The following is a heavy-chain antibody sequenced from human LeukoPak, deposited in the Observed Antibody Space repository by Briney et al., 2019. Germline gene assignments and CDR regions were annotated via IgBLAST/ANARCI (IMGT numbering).Heavy chain of an antibody. CDR1: GFTFSSYT. Sequence: GGSLRLSCAASGFTFSSYTMNRVRQPPGKGLEWVSNIGTSSTTIYYADSVKGRFTISRDNAKNSLYLQMNSLRAEDTAVYYCARESGHIDYWGQGTLVTVSS. V-gene: IGHV3-48*01. J-gene: IGHJ4*02. CDR3: ARESGHIDY. CDR2: IGTSSTTI. D-gene: IGHD3-10*01.